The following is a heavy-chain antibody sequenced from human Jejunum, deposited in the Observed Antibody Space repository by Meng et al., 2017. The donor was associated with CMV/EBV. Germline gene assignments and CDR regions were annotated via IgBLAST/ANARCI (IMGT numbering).Heavy chain of an antibody. J-gene: IGHJ6*02. Sequence: FTFSSYAMHWVRQAPGEGLEWVEFIRNDGVNNYYADSVKGRFTISRDNAKNTLFLQMNSLRADDTALYYCAKGQRTSIYYYGMDVWGQGTTVTVSS. D-gene: IGHD2-2*01. CDR2: IRNDGVNN. CDR1: FTFSSYA. CDR3: AKGQRTSIYYYGMDV. V-gene: IGHV3-30*02.